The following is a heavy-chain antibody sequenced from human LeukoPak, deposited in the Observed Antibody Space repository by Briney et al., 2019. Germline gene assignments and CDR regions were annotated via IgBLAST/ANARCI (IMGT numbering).Heavy chain of an antibody. Sequence: GRSLRLSCAASGFTFDDYAMHWVRQAPGKGLEWVSGISWNSGSIGYADSVKGRLTISRDNAKNSLYLQMNSLRAEDTALYYCACQLLGEAFDIWGQGTMVTVSS. V-gene: IGHV3-9*01. J-gene: IGHJ3*02. CDR3: ACQLLGEAFDI. D-gene: IGHD2-2*01. CDR1: GFTFDDYA. CDR2: ISWNSGSI.